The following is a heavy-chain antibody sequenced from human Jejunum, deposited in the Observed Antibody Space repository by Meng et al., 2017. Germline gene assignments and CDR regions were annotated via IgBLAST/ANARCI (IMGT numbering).Heavy chain of an antibody. D-gene: IGHD6-6*01. CDR2: IYHRGNI. CDR1: GASISSSNW. Sequence: QVQLQEAGPGLVKPSGTLSLTCAVSGASISSSNWWSWVRQSPGKELEWIGEIYHRGNINYNPSLKGRVTISVDKSKNQFSLKLNSVTAADTAVYYCARVDSSASFDYWGQGTLVTVSS. J-gene: IGHJ4*02. V-gene: IGHV4-4*02. CDR3: ARVDSSASFDY.